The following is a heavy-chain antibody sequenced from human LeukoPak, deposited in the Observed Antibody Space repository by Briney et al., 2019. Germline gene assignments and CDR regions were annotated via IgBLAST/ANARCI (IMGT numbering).Heavy chain of an antibody. D-gene: IGHD6-13*01. V-gene: IGHV4-59*08. CDR3: ARLYSRDDY. Sequence: SETLSLTCAVYGGSISSYYWSWIRQPPGKGLEWIGYIYYSGSTNYNPSLKSRVTISVDTSKNQFSLKLSSVTAADTAVYYCARLYSRDDYWGQGTLVTVSS. CDR2: IYYSGST. J-gene: IGHJ4*02. CDR1: GGSISSYY.